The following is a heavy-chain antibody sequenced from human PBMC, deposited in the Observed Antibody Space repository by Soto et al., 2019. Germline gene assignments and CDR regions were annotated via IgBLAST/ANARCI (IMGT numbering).Heavy chain of an antibody. CDR2: ISTDGTTA. Sequence: GGSLRLSCAASGFTFNMYWMHWVRQAPGMGLEWISRISTDGTTAGYADSVRGRLTVSRDNAKNTVYLQMNSLRVEDTAVYYCIRDRTTITLFDYWGQGALVTVSS. J-gene: IGHJ4*02. V-gene: IGHV3-74*01. CDR1: GFTFNMYW. CDR3: IRDRTTITLFDY. D-gene: IGHD4-4*01.